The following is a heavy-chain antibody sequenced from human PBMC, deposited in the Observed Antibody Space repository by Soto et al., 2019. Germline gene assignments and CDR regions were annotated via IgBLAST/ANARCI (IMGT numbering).Heavy chain of an antibody. V-gene: IGHV3-30*03. D-gene: IGHD2-8*02. CDR3: TGEVASGY. CDR1: GFTVSTYG. CDR2: ISRDGGTK. J-gene: IGHJ4*02. Sequence: VQLVESGGGVVQPGRSLRLSCAVSGFTVSTYGMHWVRQAPGQGLEWVAVISRDGGTKYYADSMKGRFTISRDNSRNTLFLEMNSLRSDDMAVYYCTGEVASGYSGQGTLVTVST.